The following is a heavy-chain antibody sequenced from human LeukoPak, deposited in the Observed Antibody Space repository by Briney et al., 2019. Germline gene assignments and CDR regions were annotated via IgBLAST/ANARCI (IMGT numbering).Heavy chain of an antibody. V-gene: IGHV4-30-4*01. J-gene: IGHJ4*02. CDR2: IYYSGST. CDR3: ARIPVAGYRGY. D-gene: IGHD6-19*01. Sequence: PSETLSLTCTVSGGSISSGDYYWSWIRQPPGKGLEWIGYIYYSGSTYYNPSLKSRVTISVDTSKNQFSLKLSSVTAADTAVYYCARIPVAGYRGYWGQGTLVTVSS. CDR1: GGSISSGDYY.